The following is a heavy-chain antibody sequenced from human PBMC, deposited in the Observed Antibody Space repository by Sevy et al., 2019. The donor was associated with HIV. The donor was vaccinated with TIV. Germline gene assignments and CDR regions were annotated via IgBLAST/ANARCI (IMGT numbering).Heavy chain of an antibody. D-gene: IGHD6-13*01. Sequence: GGSLRLTCAASGFTFSSYWMSWVRQAPGEGLEWVANIKQDGSEKYYVDSVKGRFTISRDNAKNSLYLQMNSLRAEDTAVYYCARVTIAAAANDAFDIWGQGTMVTVSS. CDR1: GFTFSSYW. V-gene: IGHV3-7*01. CDR2: IKQDGSEK. J-gene: IGHJ3*02. CDR3: ARVTIAAAANDAFDI.